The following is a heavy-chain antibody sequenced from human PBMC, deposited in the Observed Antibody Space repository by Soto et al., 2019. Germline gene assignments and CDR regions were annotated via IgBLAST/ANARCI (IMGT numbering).Heavy chain of an antibody. D-gene: IGHD1-1*01. CDR2: IYATGTT. CDR3: VRDGTKTLRDWFDP. CDR1: GASISGFY. J-gene: IGHJ5*02. V-gene: IGHV4-4*07. Sequence: QVQLQESGPGLVKPSETLSLTCTVSGASISGFYWSWIRKSAGKGLEWIGRIYATGTTDDNTSLKCRFMMSVDTSKKQFALKLRSVTAADKAVDYCVRDGTKTLRDWFDPWGQVISVTVSS.